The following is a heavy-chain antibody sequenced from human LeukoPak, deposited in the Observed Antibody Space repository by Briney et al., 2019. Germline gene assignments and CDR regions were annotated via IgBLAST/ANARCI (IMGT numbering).Heavy chain of an antibody. CDR3: ARHTNYYDSSGYPTYYMDV. J-gene: IGHJ6*03. CDR1: GGSISTYY. CDR2: IYYSGST. V-gene: IGHV4-59*08. Sequence: SETLSLTCTVSGGSISTYYWSWIRQPPGKGLEWIGYIYYSGSTNYNPSLKSRVTISVDTSKNQFSLKLSSVTAADTAVYYCARHTNYYDSSGYPTYYMDVWGKGTTVTVSS. D-gene: IGHD3-22*01.